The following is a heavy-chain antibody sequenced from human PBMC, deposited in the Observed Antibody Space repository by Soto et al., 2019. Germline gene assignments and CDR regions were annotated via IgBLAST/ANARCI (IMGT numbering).Heavy chain of an antibody. CDR2: ISPTTSNI. CDR1: GFTFSSCT. Sequence: EVHLVESGGGLVKPGGSLRLSCAVSGFTFSSCTMHWVRQAPGKGLEWVSSISPTTSNIYYADSVKGRFTISRDNAKNSLFLEMNILRAEDKDVYYCSGCSGGSCHQCDGMAVWGQGTTFTVSS. V-gene: IGHV3-21*01. CDR3: SGCSGGSCHQCDGMAV. J-gene: IGHJ6*02. D-gene: IGHD2-15*01.